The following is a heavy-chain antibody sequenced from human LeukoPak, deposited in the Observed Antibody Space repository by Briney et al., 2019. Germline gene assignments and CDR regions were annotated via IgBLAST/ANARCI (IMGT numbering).Heavy chain of an antibody. CDR2: IKSKTDGGTT. J-gene: IGHJ6*02. CDR3: TTVGWLYYGMDV. Sequence: GGSLRLSCAASGFTVSSNYMSWVRQAPGKGLEWVGRIKSKTDGGTTDYAAPVKGRFTISRDDSKNTLYLQMNSLKTEDTAVYYCTTVGWLYYGMDVWGQGTTVTVSS. D-gene: IGHD6-19*01. V-gene: IGHV3-15*01. CDR1: GFTVSSNY.